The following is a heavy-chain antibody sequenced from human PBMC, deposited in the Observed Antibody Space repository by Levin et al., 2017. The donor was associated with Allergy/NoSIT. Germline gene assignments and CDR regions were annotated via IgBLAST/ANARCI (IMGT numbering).Heavy chain of an antibody. CDR1: GFTFSSYA. J-gene: IGHJ6*02. CDR2: ISGSGGST. D-gene: IGHD3-3*01. V-gene: IGHV3-23*01. CDR3: AKPGGYYDFWSGWDDYGMDV. Sequence: GGSLRLSCAASGFTFSSYAMSWVRQAPGKGLEWVSAISGSGGSTYYADSVKGRFTISRDNSKNTLYLQMNSLRAEDTAVYYCAKPGGYYDFWSGWDDYGMDVWGQGTTVTVSS.